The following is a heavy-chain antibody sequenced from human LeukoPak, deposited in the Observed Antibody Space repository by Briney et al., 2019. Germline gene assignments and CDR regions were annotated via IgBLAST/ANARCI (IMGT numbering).Heavy chain of an antibody. D-gene: IGHD3-22*01. J-gene: IGHJ4*02. V-gene: IGHV3-66*01. CDR1: GFTLTSNY. CDR3: ARDHLRYYYDSSGRDYYFDY. Sequence: GGSLRLSCAASGFTLTSNYMSWVRQAPGEGLEWVSVMYSGGSTYYADSVKSRFTISRDNSKNTLYLQMNSLRAEDTAVYYCARDHLRYYYDSSGRDYYFDYWGQGTLVTVSS. CDR2: MYSGGST.